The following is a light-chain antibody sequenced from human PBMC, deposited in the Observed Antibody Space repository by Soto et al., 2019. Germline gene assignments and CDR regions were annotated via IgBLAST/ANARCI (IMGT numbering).Light chain of an antibody. CDR3: MQALQSLT. V-gene: IGKV2-28*01. CDR1: QSLLYNNTYNY. J-gene: IGKJ5*01. Sequence: EIVMTQSPLTLPVTPGEPASISCRSSQSLLYNNTYNYLDWYVQKPGQSPQLLIYFGSNRAPGVPDRFPRSGSPTDFTLKINRVEAEDVGTYYCMQALQSLTFGQGTRLEIK. CDR2: FGS.